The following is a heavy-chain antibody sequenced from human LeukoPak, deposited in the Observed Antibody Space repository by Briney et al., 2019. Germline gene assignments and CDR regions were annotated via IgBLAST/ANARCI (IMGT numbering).Heavy chain of an antibody. Sequence: GRSLRLSCAASGFTFSSYAMHWVRQAPGKGLEWVAVISYDGSNKYYADSVKGRFTISRDNSKNTLYLQMNSLRAEDTAVYYCARDRGQLALYYFDYWGQGTLVTVSS. CDR1: GFTFSSYA. CDR2: ISYDGSNK. CDR3: ARDRGQLALYYFDY. V-gene: IGHV3-30-3*01. J-gene: IGHJ4*02. D-gene: IGHD6-6*01.